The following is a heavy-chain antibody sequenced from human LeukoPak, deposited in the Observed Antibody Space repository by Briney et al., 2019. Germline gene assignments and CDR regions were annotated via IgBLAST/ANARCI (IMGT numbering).Heavy chain of an antibody. CDR1: GGSISSSSYY. CDR2: IYYSGGT. D-gene: IGHD1-26*01. CDR3: ARVYSGSQFDF. Sequence: PSETLSLTCTVSGGSISSSSYYWGWIRQPPGKGLEWIGSIYYSGGTYYNPSLKSRVTISVDTSKNQFSLKLSSVTAADTAVYYCARVYSGSQFDFWGQGTLVTVSS. V-gene: IGHV4-39*01. J-gene: IGHJ4*02.